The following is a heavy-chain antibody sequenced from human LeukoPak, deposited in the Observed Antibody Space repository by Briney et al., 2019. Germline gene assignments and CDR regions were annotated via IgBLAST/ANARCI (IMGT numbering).Heavy chain of an antibody. CDR1: GFTFSSYG. CDR2: FGGGGGST. J-gene: IGHJ3*02. D-gene: IGHD3-16*02. CDR3: ARGTDTVIENDAFDI. V-gene: IGHV3-23*01. Sequence: GGSLRLSCAASGFTFSSYGMSWVRQAPGKGLEWVSSFGGGGGSTYYADSVKGRFTISRDNSKNTLYLQMNSLRAEDTAVYYCARGTDTVIENDAFDIWGQGTMVTVSS.